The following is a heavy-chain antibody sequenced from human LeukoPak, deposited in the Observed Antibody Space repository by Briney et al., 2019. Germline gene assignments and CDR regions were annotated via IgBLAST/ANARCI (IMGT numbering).Heavy chain of an antibody. D-gene: IGHD3-10*01. CDR1: EFSFSTYW. Sequence: GGSLRLSCAASEFSFSTYWISWVRQAPGKGLEWVANIKEDGTEKYYVGSVKGRFTISRYNAKKSLYLQMNSLRDDDTAVYFCARSPAGDAWPPAYYMDVWGKGTTVTVSS. V-gene: IGHV3-7*01. J-gene: IGHJ6*03. CDR3: ARSPAGDAWPPAYYMDV. CDR2: IKEDGTEK.